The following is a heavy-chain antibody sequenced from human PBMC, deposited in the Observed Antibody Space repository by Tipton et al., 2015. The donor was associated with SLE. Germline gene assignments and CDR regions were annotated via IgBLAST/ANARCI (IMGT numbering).Heavy chain of an antibody. CDR2: INSDGSST. D-gene: IGHD2/OR15-2a*01. CDR1: GFTFSSYW. CDR3: TKATRNMVDY. V-gene: IGHV3-74*01. Sequence: GSLRLSCAASGFTFSSYWMHWVRQAPGKGLVWVSRINSDGSSTSYADSVKGRLTISRDNAKNTLYLQMHSLRSEDTAVYFCTKATRNMVDYWGQGTLVSVSS. J-gene: IGHJ4*02.